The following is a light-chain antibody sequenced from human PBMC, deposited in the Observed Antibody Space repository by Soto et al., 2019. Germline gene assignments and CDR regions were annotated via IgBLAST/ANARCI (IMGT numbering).Light chain of an antibody. CDR3: SSYTSSYTLVV. V-gene: IGLV2-14*01. J-gene: IGLJ2*01. Sequence: QSALTQPASVSGSPGQSITISCTGTSSDVGGYNYVSWYQQHPGKAPKLMIYEVSNRPSGVSNRFSGSKSGNTASLTISGLQAEDEADYYCSSYTSSYTLVVFGGGTMLTVL. CDR1: SSDVGGYNY. CDR2: EVS.